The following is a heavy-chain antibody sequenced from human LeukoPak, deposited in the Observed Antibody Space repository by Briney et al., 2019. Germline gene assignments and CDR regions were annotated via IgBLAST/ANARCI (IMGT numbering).Heavy chain of an antibody. CDR2: ISGGGGDT. J-gene: IGHJ4*02. CDR1: AFTFSSYG. D-gene: IGHD2-2*01. CDR3: AKTGCTSTGCYENY. V-gene: IGHV3-23*01. Sequence: PGGSLRLSCAASAFTFSSYGMHWVRQAPGKGLEWVSVISGGGGDTYYADSVKGRFTISRHNSKNTLYLQMNSLRAEDTAIYYCAKTGCTSTGCYENYWGQGTLVTVSS.